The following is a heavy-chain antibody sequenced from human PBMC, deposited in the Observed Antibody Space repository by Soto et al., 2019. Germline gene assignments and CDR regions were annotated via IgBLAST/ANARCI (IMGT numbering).Heavy chain of an antibody. J-gene: IGHJ4*02. V-gene: IGHV4-39*01. CDR1: GDSSGTNNYY. CDR2: IHYSGNT. Sequence: SETLSLTCRVSGDSSGTNNYYWGWIRQAPGKGLEWIASIHYSGNTHYSPSLRSRVTMSVDTSKNQFSLSLTSVTAADTAVYYCARLPDRNGFYYFDFCGRGILVTVSS. D-gene: IGHD2-15*01. CDR3: ARLPDRNGFYYFDF.